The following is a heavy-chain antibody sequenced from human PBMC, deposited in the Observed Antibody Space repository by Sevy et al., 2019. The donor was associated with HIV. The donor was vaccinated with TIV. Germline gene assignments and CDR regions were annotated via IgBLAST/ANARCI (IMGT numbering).Heavy chain of an antibody. CDR2: ISGDGENT. D-gene: IGHD3-3*01. V-gene: IGHV3-23*01. Sequence: GGSLRLSCVASEFIFSSHAVSWVRQAPGKGLEWVSAISGDGENTHYADSVRGRSTISRDNFKNTLYLQMNSLRAEDTAVEYCAGDWRGISAFDIWGPGTMVTVSS. J-gene: IGHJ3*02. CDR1: EFIFSSHA. CDR3: AGDWRGISAFDI.